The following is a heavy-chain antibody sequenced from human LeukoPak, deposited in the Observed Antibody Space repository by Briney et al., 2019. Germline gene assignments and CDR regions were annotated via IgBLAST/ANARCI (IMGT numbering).Heavy chain of an antibody. V-gene: IGHV4-39*01. D-gene: IGHD5-18*01. CDR3: ARQWIQLWMLDY. J-gene: IGHJ4*02. CDR1: GGSISRSSYY. CDR2: IYYSGST. Sequence: PSETLSLTCSVSGGSISRSSYYWGWIRQPPGKGLEWIGSIYYSGSTYYNPSLKSRVTISLDTSKNHFSLKLSSVTAADTAVYYCARQWIQLWMLDYWGQRTLVTVSS.